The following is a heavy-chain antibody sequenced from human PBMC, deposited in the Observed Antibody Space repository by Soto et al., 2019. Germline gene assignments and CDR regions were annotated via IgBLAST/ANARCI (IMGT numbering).Heavy chain of an antibody. V-gene: IGHV4-4*07. J-gene: IGHJ5*02. D-gene: IGHD3-9*01. Sequence: SETLSFTCTVSGRSMSGYYWSWIRQPAGERLEWIGRIYTSGTTDFNPSLKGRVTMSVDTSKNQFSLKLTSVTAADTALYYCAREDYYDTGYYVAWGQGTQVTVSS. CDR1: GRSMSGYY. CDR2: IYTSGTT. CDR3: AREDYYDTGYYVA.